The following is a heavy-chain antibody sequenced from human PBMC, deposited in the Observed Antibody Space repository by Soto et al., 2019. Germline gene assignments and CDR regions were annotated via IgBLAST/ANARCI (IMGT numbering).Heavy chain of an antibody. J-gene: IGHJ4*02. CDR1: GGSISSGGTGSY. CDR2: IYYTGNT. V-gene: IGHV4-31*03. Sequence: QVQLQESGPGLVKPSQTLSLTCTVSGGSISSGGTGSYWTWIRQLPGKGLEWIGYIYYTGNTYYNTALKSRPTRSIDTSENQFALKLTSVTAADTAVYFCASGHDAYKVRYWGQGTLVTVSS. CDR3: ASGHDAYKVRY. D-gene: IGHD1-1*01.